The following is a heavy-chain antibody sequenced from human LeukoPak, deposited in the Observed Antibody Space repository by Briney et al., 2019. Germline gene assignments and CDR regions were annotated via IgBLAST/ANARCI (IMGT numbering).Heavy chain of an antibody. CDR3: ARRMVFGGFDP. CDR2: IYHSGST. CDR1: GGSISSSNW. Sequence: SETLSLTCAVSGGSISSSNWWSWVRQPPGKGLEWIGEIYHSGSTNYNPSLKSRVTISVDTSKNQFSVKLSSVTAADTAVYYCARRMVFGGFDPWGQGTLVTVSS. D-gene: IGHD3-16*01. J-gene: IGHJ5*02. V-gene: IGHV4-4*02.